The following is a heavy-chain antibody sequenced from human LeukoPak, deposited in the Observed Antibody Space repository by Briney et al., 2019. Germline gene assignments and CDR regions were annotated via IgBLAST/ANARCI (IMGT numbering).Heavy chain of an antibody. V-gene: IGHV3-23*01. Sequence: GGSLRLSCAASGFTFSNYAMSWVRQAPGKGLEWVSGISGSGGYTYYADSVKGRFTVSRDNSNNTPYLQMNSLRAEDTAVYYCAKDLYCSSTSCYMDVWGKGTTVTVSS. CDR1: GFTFSNYA. CDR3: AKDLYCSSTSCYMDV. CDR2: ISGSGGYT. J-gene: IGHJ6*03. D-gene: IGHD2-2*01.